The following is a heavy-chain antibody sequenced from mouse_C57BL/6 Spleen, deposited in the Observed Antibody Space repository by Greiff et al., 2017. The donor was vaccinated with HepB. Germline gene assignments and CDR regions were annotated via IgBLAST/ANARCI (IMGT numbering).Heavy chain of an antibody. J-gene: IGHJ3*01. CDR1: GYTFTDYY. CDR3: AREGPWGFAY. Sequence: VQLQQSGPELVKPGASVKISCKASGYTFTDYYMNWVKQSHGKSLEWIGDINPNNGGTSYNQKFKGKATLTVDKSSSTAYMELRSLTSEDSAVYYCAREGPWGFAYWGQGTLVTVSA. V-gene: IGHV1-26*01. D-gene: IGHD4-1*01. CDR2: INPNNGGT.